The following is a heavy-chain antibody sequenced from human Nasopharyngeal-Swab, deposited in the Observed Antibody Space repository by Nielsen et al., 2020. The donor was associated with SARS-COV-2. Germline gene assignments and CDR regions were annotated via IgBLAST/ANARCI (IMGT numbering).Heavy chain of an antibody. V-gene: IGHV4-38-2*02. CDR3: ARDISGWYNFDF. D-gene: IGHD6-19*01. Sequence: SETLSLTCTVSGYSISSGYYWGWIRQPPGKGLEWLGNLYYSGSTYYNPSLKSRVTMSVDTSKTQFSLKLTSVTAADTAVYYCARDISGWYNFDFWGQGTLVTVSS. J-gene: IGHJ4*02. CDR2: LYYSGST. CDR1: GYSISSGYY.